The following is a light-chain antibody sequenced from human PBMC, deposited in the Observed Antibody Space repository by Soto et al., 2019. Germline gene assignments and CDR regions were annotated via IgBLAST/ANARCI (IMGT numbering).Light chain of an antibody. Sequence: QLVLTQPPSVSGTPGQRVTISCSGSSSNIGRYAVNWYQQLPGTAPKLLMYNNYQRPSGVPDRFSGSKSGTSASLAISGLQSEDEADYYCAVWDDSLNGRVFGGGTKLTVL. V-gene: IGLV1-44*01. CDR2: NNY. CDR1: SSNIGRYA. CDR3: AVWDDSLNGRV. J-gene: IGLJ3*02.